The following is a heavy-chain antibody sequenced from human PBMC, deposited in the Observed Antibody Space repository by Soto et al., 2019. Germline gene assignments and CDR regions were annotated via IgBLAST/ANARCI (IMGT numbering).Heavy chain of an antibody. J-gene: IGHJ4*02. V-gene: IGHV3-33*01. CDR3: ARVKWENNRGSGWYPLDY. Sequence: GVSLRLSCASSRFSFRSYGMHRFPQSTGKRLEWVAVIWYDGSNKYYADSVKGRLTISRDNSKNTLYLQMNSLRAEDTAVYYCARVKWENNRGSGWYPLDYWGQGNLVTVSS. D-gene: IGHD6-19*01. CDR2: IWYDGSNK. CDR1: RFSFRSYG.